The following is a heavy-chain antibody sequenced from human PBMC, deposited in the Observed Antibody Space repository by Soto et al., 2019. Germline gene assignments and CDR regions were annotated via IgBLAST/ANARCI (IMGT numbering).Heavy chain of an antibody. CDR3: ARDLAAVPRAFDY. D-gene: IGHD6-13*01. CDR1: GGSISSYF. Sequence: SETLSLTCTVSGGSISSYFYIWVRQPPGKGLEWIGSVYYTGTTDYNPSLKSRVTISVDTSKTQFSLNLRSVTSADTAVYYCARDLAAVPRAFDYWGRGTLVTVSS. CDR2: VYYTGTT. V-gene: IGHV4-59*01. J-gene: IGHJ4*02.